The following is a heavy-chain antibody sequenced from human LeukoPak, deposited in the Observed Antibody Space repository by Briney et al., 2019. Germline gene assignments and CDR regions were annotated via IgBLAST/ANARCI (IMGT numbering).Heavy chain of an antibody. V-gene: IGHV3-48*03. CDR2: ISSSGNTI. CDR3: ASGPQSDY. J-gene: IGHJ4*02. Sequence: GGSLRLSCEASGFTFSSYEVNWVRQAPGKGLEWVSYISSSGNTIYYAASVKGRFTISRDNAKNSLYLQMNSLRAEDTALYYCASGPQSDYWGQGTLVTVSS. CDR1: GFTFSSYE.